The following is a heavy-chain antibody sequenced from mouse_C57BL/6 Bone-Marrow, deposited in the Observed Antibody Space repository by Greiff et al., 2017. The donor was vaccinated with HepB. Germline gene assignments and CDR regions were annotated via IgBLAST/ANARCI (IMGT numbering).Heavy chain of an antibody. CDR1: GYTFTSYW. CDR2: INPSNGGT. J-gene: IGHJ1*03. CDR3: ARSGTVVAHWYFDV. V-gene: IGHV1-53*01. Sequence: VQLQQPGTELVKPGASVKLSCKASGYTFTSYWMHWVKQRPGQGLEWIGNINPSNGGTNYNEKFKSKATLTVDKSSSTAYMQLSSLTSEDSAVYYRARSGTVVAHWYFDVWGTGTTVTVSS. D-gene: IGHD1-1*01.